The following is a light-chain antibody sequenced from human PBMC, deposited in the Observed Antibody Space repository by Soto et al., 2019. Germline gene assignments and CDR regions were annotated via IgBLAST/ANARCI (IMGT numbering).Light chain of an antibody. J-gene: IGKJ3*01. CDR1: QSISTK. V-gene: IGKV3-15*01. Sequence: EIVMTQSPATLSVSPGERATLSCRASQSISTKLAWYQLKPGQAPRLLIYGASTRATGIPARFSGSGSGTDFTLTISSLQSEDFALYYCQQYIHWPPSTFGPGTIVDIK. CDR3: QQYIHWPPST. CDR2: GAS.